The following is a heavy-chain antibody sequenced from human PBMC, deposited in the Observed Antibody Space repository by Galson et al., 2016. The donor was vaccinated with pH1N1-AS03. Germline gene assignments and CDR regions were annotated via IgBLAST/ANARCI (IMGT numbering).Heavy chain of an antibody. CDR3: ARDPDSVAGTSLDWYFDL. Sequence: SLRLSCAASGFTFSSYGMHWVRQAPGKGLEWVAFIRYEYYADSVKGRFTISRDTSKNTLYLQMNSLRAEDTAVYYCARDPDSVAGTSLDWYFDLWGRGTPVTVSS. D-gene: IGHD6-19*01. J-gene: IGHJ2*01. V-gene: IGHV3-30*02. CDR2: IRYE. CDR1: GFTFSSYG.